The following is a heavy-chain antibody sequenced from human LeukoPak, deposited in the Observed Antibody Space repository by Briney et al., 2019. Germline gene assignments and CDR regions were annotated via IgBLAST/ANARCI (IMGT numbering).Heavy chain of an antibody. CDR3: ATAPYHAAGY. CDR1: GFTFSSYA. J-gene: IGHJ4*02. CDR2: LSYDGSNK. V-gene: IGHV3-30-3*01. Sequence: GGSLRLSCAASGFTFSSYAMHWVRQALGKGLEWVAVLSYDGSNKYYADSVKGRFTISRDNSKNTLDLQMNSLRAEDTAVYYCATAPYHAAGYWGQGTLVTVSS. D-gene: IGHD2-2*01.